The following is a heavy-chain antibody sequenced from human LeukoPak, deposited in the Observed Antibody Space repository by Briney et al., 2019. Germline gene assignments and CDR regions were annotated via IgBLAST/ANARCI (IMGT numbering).Heavy chain of an antibody. J-gene: IGHJ6*02. CDR3: ARVGYCSGDSCRPYYYYYGMDV. CDR1: GGSISSYY. V-gene: IGHV4-59*01. CDR2: IYYSGST. D-gene: IGHD2-15*01. Sequence: ASETLSLTCTVSGGSISSYYWSWIRQPPGKGLEWIGYIYYSGSTNYNPSLKSRVTISVDTSKNQFSLKLSSVTAADTAVYYCARVGYCSGDSCRPYYYYYGMDVWGQGTTVTVSS.